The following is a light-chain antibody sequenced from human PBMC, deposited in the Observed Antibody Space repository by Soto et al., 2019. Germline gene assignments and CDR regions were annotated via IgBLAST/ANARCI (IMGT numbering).Light chain of an antibody. CDR2: GAS. CDR1: QSLSSY. CDR3: RLYGSSPSYT. J-gene: IGKJ2*01. V-gene: IGKV3-20*01. Sequence: EIVLTQSPGTLSLSPGERATLSCRASQSLSSYLAWYQQKPGQAPRLLIYGASSRATGIPDRFSGSGSGTDFTLTISRREPEDFAVYYCRLYGSSPSYTFGQGTKLEIK.